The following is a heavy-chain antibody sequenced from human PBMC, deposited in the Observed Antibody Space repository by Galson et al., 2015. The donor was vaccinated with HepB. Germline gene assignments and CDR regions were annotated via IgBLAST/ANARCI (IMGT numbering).Heavy chain of an antibody. Sequence: SLRLSCAASGFTFSSYSMNWVRQAPGKGLEWVSSISSSSSYIYYADSVKGRFTISRDNAKNSLYLQMNSLRAEDTAVYYCARGKAETLFLPAAMGSFVYWGQGTLVTVSS. CDR2: ISSSSSYI. J-gene: IGHJ4*02. V-gene: IGHV3-21*01. D-gene: IGHD2-2*01. CDR1: GFTFSSYS. CDR3: ARGKAETLFLPAAMGSFVY.